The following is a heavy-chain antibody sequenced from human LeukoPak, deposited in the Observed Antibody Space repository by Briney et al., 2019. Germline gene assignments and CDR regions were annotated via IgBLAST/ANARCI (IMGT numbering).Heavy chain of an antibody. V-gene: IGHV3-21*01. D-gene: IGHD2-2*02. CDR3: AREDLCTSGSCYKPFDI. CDR1: GFTFSSYS. CDR2: ISSSSSYI. J-gene: IGHJ3*02. Sequence: GGSLRLSCAASGFTFSSYSMNWVRQAPGKGLEWVSSISSSSSYIYYADSVKGRFTISRDNAKNSLYLQMNSLRAEDTAVYYCAREDLCTSGSCYKPFDIWGQGTMVTVSS.